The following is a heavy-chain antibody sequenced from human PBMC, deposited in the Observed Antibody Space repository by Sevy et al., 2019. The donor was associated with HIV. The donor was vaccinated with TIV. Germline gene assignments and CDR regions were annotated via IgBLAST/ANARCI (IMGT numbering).Heavy chain of an antibody. CDR1: GFTFSSYW. CDR2: IKQDGSEK. CDR3: AACYYDSTGAFDY. D-gene: IGHD3-22*01. V-gene: IGHV3-7*01. Sequence: GGSLRLSCAASGFTFSSYWMSWVRQAPGKGLEWVANIKQDGSEKYYVDSVKGRLTISRDNAKNSLYLQMNSLRDEDTAVYYCAACYYDSTGAFDYWGQGTLVTVSS. J-gene: IGHJ4*02.